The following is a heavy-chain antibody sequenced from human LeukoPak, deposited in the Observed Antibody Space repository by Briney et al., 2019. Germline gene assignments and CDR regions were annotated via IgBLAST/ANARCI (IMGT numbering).Heavy chain of an antibody. CDR1: GYTFSNYV. J-gene: IGHJ4*02. V-gene: IGHV1-8*02. D-gene: IGHD2-15*01. CDR3: ARGPRYCSGGSCYPRGFDY. CDR2: MNPNSGNT. Sequence: ASVKVSCKASGYTFSNYVLTWVRQATGQGLEWMGWMNPNSGNTGYAQKFQGRVTMTRNTSISTAYMELSSLRSEDTAVYYCARGPRYCSGGSCYPRGFDYWGQGTLVTVSS.